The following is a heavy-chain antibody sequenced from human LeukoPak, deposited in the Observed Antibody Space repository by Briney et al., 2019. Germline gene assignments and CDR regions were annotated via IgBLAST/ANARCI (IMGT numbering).Heavy chain of an antibody. J-gene: IGHJ5*02. CDR1: GFTFSSYT. D-gene: IGHD6-6*01. V-gene: IGHV3-30*04. Sequence: GGSLRLSCAASGFTFSSYTMNWVRQAPGRGLEWVALISYDGTSKYYADSVKGRFTISRDNAKNSLYLQMNSLRAEDTAVYYCARNVYSSSSPNWFDPWGQGTLVTVSS. CDR2: ISYDGTSK. CDR3: ARNVYSSSSPNWFDP.